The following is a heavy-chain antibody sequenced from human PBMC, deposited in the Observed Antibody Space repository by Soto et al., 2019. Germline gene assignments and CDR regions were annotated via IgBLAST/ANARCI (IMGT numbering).Heavy chain of an antibody. CDR2: IYYSGST. Sequence: SETLSLTCTVSGGSISSGDYYWSWIRQPPGKGLEWIGYIYYSGSTYYNPSLKSRVTISVDTSKNQFSLKLSSVTAADTAVYYCARLRLEGSGYYFDYWGQGTLVTVS. D-gene: IGHD3-16*01. CDR3: ARLRLEGSGYYFDY. J-gene: IGHJ4*02. V-gene: IGHV4-30-4*01. CDR1: GGSISSGDYY.